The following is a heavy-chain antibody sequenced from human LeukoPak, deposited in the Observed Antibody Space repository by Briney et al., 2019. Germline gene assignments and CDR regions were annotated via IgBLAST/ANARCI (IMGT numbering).Heavy chain of an antibody. J-gene: IGHJ4*02. CDR3: ARDSLWYDSSGYYYNY. Sequence: PGGSLRLSCAASEFSVGSNYMTWVRQAPGKGLEWVSLIYSGGSTYYADSVKGRFTISRDNSKNTLYLQMNSLRAEDTAVYYCARDSLWYDSSGYYYNYWGQGTLVTVSS. V-gene: IGHV3-66*01. D-gene: IGHD3-22*01. CDR2: IYSGGST. CDR1: EFSVGSNY.